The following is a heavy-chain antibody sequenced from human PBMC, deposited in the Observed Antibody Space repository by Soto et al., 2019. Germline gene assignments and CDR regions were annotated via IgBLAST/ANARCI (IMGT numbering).Heavy chain of an antibody. CDR3: ARFMITFGGVIAPFDY. CDR2: IYYSGST. J-gene: IGHJ4*02. Sequence: QVQLQESGPGLVKPSQTLSLTCTVSGGSISSGDYYWSWIRQPPGKGLEWIGYIYYSGSTYYNPSLQSRVTISVDTSKNQFSLKLSSVTAADTAVYYCARFMITFGGVIAPFDYWGQGTLVTVSS. CDR1: GGSISSGDYY. D-gene: IGHD3-16*02. V-gene: IGHV4-30-4*01.